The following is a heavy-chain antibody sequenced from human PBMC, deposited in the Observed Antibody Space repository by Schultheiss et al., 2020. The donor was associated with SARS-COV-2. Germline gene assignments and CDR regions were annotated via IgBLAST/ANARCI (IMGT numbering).Heavy chain of an antibody. J-gene: IGHJ4*02. D-gene: IGHD4-17*01. V-gene: IGHV1-8*01. CDR1: GYTFTSYD. Sequence: ASVKVSCKASGYTFTSYDINWVRQATGQGLEWMGWMNPNSGNTGYAQKFQGRVTMTRNTSISTAYMELSSLRSEDTAVYYCARGGADYGDYVSLWVGAKEYYFDYWGQGTLVTVSS. CDR2: MNPNSGNT. CDR3: ARGGADYGDYVSLWVGAKEYYFDY.